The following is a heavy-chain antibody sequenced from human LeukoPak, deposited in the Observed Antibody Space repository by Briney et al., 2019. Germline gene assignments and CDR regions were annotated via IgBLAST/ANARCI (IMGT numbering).Heavy chain of an antibody. D-gene: IGHD4-23*01. Sequence: ASVKVSCKASGYTFTSYGISWVRQAPGQGLEWMGWISGYNGDTNYAQKLQGRVTMTTDTSTSTAYMDLRSLRSDDTAVYFCARDRELRWGHYYGLDVWGQGTTVTVSS. CDR3: ARDRELRWGHYYGLDV. CDR2: ISGYNGDT. V-gene: IGHV1-18*01. CDR1: GYTFTSYG. J-gene: IGHJ6*02.